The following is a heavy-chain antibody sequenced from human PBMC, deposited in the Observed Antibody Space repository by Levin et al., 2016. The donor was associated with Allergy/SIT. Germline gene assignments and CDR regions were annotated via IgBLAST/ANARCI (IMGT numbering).Heavy chain of an antibody. CDR3: ARVGWNGMVRGVIRS. D-gene: IGHD3-10*01. J-gene: IGHJ4*02. Sequence: WIRQPPGKGLEWIGEIYHSGSTNYNPSLKSRVTISVDKSKNQFSLKLSSVTAADTAVYYCARVGWNGMVRGVIRSWGQGTLVTVSS. CDR2: IYHSGST. V-gene: IGHV4-4*02.